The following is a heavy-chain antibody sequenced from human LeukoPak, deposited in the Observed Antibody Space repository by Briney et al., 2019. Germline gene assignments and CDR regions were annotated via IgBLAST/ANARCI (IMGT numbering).Heavy chain of an antibody. Sequence: SETLSLTCTVSGGSISSSSYYWGWIRQPPGKGLEWIGSIYYSGSTYYNPSLKSRVTISVDTSKNQFSLKLSSVTAADTAVYYCARRGGYGDYRWYFDLWGRGTLVTVSS. V-gene: IGHV4-39*07. CDR3: ARRGGYGDYRWYFDL. CDR2: IYYSGST. CDR1: GGSISSSSYY. J-gene: IGHJ2*01. D-gene: IGHD4-17*01.